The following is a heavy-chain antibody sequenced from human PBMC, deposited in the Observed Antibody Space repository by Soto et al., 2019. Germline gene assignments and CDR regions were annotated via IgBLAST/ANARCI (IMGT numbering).Heavy chain of an antibody. V-gene: IGHV4-61*01. J-gene: IGHJ4*02. CDR2: IYYSGIT. CDR1: GASVSGGSHY. D-gene: IGHD4-17*01. Sequence: QVQLQESGPGLVKPSETLSLTCTVSGASVSGGSHYWSWIRQTPGKGLEWIGYIYYSGITKYNPSLQSRVTISVDTSKNQVFLHLTSVTAADTAVYYCAKEDGGTPVIREFYFDSWGQGTLVTVSS. CDR3: AKEDGGTPVIREFYFDS.